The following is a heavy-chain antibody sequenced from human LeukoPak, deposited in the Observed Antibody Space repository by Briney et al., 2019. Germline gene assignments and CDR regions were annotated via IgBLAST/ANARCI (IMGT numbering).Heavy chain of an antibody. CDR2: ISSDGTGT. Sequence: PGGSLRLSCAASGFTFNSYWMHWVRQAPGKGLVWVSRISSDGTGTTYADSVKGRFTISRDTAKNTLYLQMNSLRAEDTAVYYCARDFSGWYYNWFDPWGQGTLVTVSS. V-gene: IGHV3-74*01. D-gene: IGHD6-19*01. J-gene: IGHJ5*02. CDR1: GFTFNSYW. CDR3: ARDFSGWYYNWFDP.